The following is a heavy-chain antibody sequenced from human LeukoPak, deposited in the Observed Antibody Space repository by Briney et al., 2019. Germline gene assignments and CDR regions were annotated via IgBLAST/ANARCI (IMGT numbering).Heavy chain of an antibody. Sequence: SETLSLTCTVSGGSISSYYWSWIRQPPGKGLEWIGYIYYSGNTNYNPSLKSRVTISVDTSKNQFSLKLSSVTAADTAVYYCARQSARAATGTFDYWGQGTLVTVSS. CDR2: IYYSGNT. D-gene: IGHD6-13*01. J-gene: IGHJ4*02. V-gene: IGHV4-59*08. CDR1: GGSISSYY. CDR3: ARQSARAATGTFDY.